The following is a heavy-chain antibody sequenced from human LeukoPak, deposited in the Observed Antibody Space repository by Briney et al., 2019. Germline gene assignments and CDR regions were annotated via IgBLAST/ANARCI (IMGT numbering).Heavy chain of an antibody. CDR1: GFTFSSYA. J-gene: IGHJ5*02. CDR3: AKGKADGNLDWFDP. Sequence: GVSLRLSCAASGFTFSSYAMTWVRQAPGKGLEWVSSIIGSGDSTFYAASVKGRFTISRDNSKNTLYLQINSLSAEDTAVYYCAKGKADGNLDWFDPWGHGTLVTVSS. D-gene: IGHD4-23*01. CDR2: IIGSGDST. V-gene: IGHV3-23*01.